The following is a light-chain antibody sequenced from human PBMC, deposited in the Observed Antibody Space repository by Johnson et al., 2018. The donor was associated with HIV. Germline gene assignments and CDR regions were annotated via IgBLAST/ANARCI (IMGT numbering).Light chain of an antibody. Sequence: QAVLTQPPSVSAAPGQKVTFSCSGSTSNIGNNDVSWYRHLPGTAPKLLIYDNYKRPSGIPDRFSGSKSGTSATLDITGLHTGDEADYYCGTWDSSLSVYVFATGTKVTVL. CDR2: DNY. CDR1: TSNIGNND. J-gene: IGLJ1*01. V-gene: IGLV1-51*01. CDR3: GTWDSSLSVYV.